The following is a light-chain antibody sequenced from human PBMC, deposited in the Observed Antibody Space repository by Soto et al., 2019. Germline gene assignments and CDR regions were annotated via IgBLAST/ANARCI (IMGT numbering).Light chain of an antibody. J-gene: IGKJ3*01. CDR3: QHYSSSPPEFT. CDR2: GAS. V-gene: IGKV3-20*01. Sequence: IVLTQSPGNLSLSPGERATLSCRASQSVSSSYLAWYQQRPDQAPRLLIFGASYRATGIPDRFSGSGSGTDFTLTISRLEPEDFAVYYCQHYSSSPPEFTFGPGTKVDSK. CDR1: QSVSSSY.